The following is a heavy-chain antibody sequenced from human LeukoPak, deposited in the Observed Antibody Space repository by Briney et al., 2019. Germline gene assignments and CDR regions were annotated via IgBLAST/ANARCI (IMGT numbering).Heavy chain of an antibody. CDR1: GGSISSSSYY. CDR2: IYYSGST. Sequence: SETLSLTCTVSGGSISSSSYYWGWIRQPPGKGLEWIGSIYYSGSTYYNPSLKSRVTISVDTSKNQFSLKLNSVTAADTAVYYCASPSPHCSSTSCPNGGFFDYWGQGTLVTVSS. CDR3: ASPSPHCSSTSCPNGGFFDY. J-gene: IGHJ4*02. D-gene: IGHD2-2*01. V-gene: IGHV4-39*01.